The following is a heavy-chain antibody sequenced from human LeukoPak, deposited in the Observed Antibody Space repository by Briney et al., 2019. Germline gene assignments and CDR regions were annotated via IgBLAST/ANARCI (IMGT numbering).Heavy chain of an antibody. CDR3: AKGGYTTWFDP. J-gene: IGHJ5*02. Sequence: GGSLRLSCAASGFTFREFSMSWVRQAPGKGLEWVSNIRSNGGDTYSTDSVKGRFTISRDNSKNTLYLEMNSLRAGDTAVYYCAKGGYTTWFDPWGQGTLVTVSS. CDR1: GFTFREFS. CDR2: IRSNGGDT. D-gene: IGHD2-15*01. V-gene: IGHV3-23*01.